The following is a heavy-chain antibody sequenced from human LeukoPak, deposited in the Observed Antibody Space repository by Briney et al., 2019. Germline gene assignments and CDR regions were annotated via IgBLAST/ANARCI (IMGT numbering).Heavy chain of an antibody. CDR1: GFTFSSYE. D-gene: IGHD1-26*01. Sequence: PGGSLRLSCAASGFTFSSYEMNWVRQAPGKGLEWVSSISTSSSYIYYADSVKGRFTISRDNAKNSLYLQMNSLRAEDTAVYYCARDFWYVGATPSLYWGQGTLVTVSS. CDR2: ISTSSSYI. V-gene: IGHV3-21*01. CDR3: ARDFWYVGATPSLY. J-gene: IGHJ4*02.